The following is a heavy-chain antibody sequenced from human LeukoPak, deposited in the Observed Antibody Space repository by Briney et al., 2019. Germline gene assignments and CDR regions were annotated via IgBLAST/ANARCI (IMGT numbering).Heavy chain of an antibody. V-gene: IGHV3-7*01. Sequence: GGSLRLSCAASGFTFSSYWMSWVRQAPGKGLEWVANIKQDGSEKYYVDSVKGRFTISRDNAKNSLYLQMNSLRAGDTAVYYCAREGGGLRYFDWLLSSYFDYWGQGTLVTVSS. CDR1: GFTFSSYW. D-gene: IGHD3-9*01. CDR3: AREGGGLRYFDWLLSSYFDY. CDR2: IKQDGSEK. J-gene: IGHJ4*02.